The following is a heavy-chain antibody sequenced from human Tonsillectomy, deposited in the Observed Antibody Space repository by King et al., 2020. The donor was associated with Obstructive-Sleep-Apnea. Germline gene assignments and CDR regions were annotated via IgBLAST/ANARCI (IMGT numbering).Heavy chain of an antibody. CDR1: GGSFGGYS. CDR3: ARSDSGYDESSGLLY. Sequence: VQLQQWGARLLKASETLSLTCTIYGGSFGGYSWNWIRQSPGKGLEWIGVIHHGRSSNSTPSLRSRVTLSLDRSKDHFSLHLTSVTAADTAVYYCARSDSGYDESSGLLYWGQGTLVTVSS. D-gene: IGHD3-22*01. V-gene: IGHV4-34*01. J-gene: IGHJ4*02. CDR2: IHHGRSS.